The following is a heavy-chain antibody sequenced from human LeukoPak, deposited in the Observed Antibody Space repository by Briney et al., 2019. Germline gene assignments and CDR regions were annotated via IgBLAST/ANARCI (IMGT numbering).Heavy chain of an antibody. Sequence: GGSLRLSCAASGFTFSNFWMSWVRQAPGKGLEWVANINKDGSGKYYVDSVEGRFTISRDNSKSSLYLQMNSLRADDTAVYYCARDPDYGDPGPFWDYWGQGTLVTVSS. CDR3: ARDPDYGDPGPFWDY. J-gene: IGHJ4*02. D-gene: IGHD4-17*01. CDR1: GFTFSNFW. CDR2: INKDGSGK. V-gene: IGHV3-7*01.